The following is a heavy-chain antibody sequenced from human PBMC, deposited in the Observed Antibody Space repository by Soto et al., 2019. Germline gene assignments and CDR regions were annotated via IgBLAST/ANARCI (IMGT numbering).Heavy chain of an antibody. D-gene: IGHD3-10*01. V-gene: IGHV4-30-2*01. CDR1: GGSVSRGCYS. J-gene: IGHJ6*02. CDR2: IYHSGST. CDR3: ARGGRTYYYGSGTRYGMDV. Sequence: SETLSLTCAVSGGSVSRGCYSWSWIRQPPGKGLEWIGYIYHSGSTYYDPSLKSRVTISVDTSKNQFSLKLSSVTAADTAVYYCARGGRTYYYGSGTRYGMDVWGQGTTVTVSS.